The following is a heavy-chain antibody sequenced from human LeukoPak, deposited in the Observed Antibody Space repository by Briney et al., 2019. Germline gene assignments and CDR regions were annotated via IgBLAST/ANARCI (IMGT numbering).Heavy chain of an antibody. D-gene: IGHD6-19*01. CDR1: GFTFNSYA. Sequence: GGSLRLSCAASGFTFNSYAMTWDRQAPGKGLEWVSHVIGSGGITYYADSVKGRFTIFRDNAKNTLYLQMNSLRAEDAAVYYCAKTTAGNSSGRNPGWPVDYWGQGTLVTVSS. V-gene: IGHV3-23*01. J-gene: IGHJ4*02. CDR2: VIGSGGIT. CDR3: AKTTAGNSSGRNPGWPVDY.